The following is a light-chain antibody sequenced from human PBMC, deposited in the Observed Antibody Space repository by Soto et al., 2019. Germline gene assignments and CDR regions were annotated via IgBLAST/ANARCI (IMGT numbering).Light chain of an antibody. V-gene: IGKV3-11*01. CDR3: QQRSNLWT. CDR1: QSVSSY. Sequence: EIVLTQSPATLSLSHGERATLSCRASQSVSSYLAWYQQKPGQAPRLLIYDASNRATGIPARFSGSGSGTDFTLTISSLEPEDFAVYYCQQRSNLWTFGQGTKV. CDR2: DAS. J-gene: IGKJ1*01.